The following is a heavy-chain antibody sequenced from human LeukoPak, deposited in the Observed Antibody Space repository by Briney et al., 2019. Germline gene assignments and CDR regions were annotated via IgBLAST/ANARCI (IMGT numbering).Heavy chain of an antibody. V-gene: IGHV3-30*18. CDR3: AKVVMTTDDFDY. J-gene: IGHJ4*02. D-gene: IGHD4-17*01. CDR2: ISYDGSNK. CDR1: GFTFSSYG. Sequence: GGSLRLSCAASGFTFSSYGMHWVRQAPGKGLEWVAVISYDGSNKYYADSVKGRFTISRDNSKNMLYLQMNSLRAEDTAVYYCAKVVMTTDDFDYWGQGTLVTVSS.